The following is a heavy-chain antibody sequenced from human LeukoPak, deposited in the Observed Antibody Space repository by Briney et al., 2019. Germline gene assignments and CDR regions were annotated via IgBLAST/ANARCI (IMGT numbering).Heavy chain of an antibody. Sequence: SETLSLTCAVYGGSFSGYYWCWIRQPPGKGLEWIGEINHSGSTNYNPSLKSRVTISVDTSKNQFSLKLSSVTAADTAVYYCARLTDYGGNSSDYWGQGTLVTVSS. D-gene: IGHD4-23*01. CDR1: GGSFSGYY. CDR2: INHSGST. CDR3: ARLTDYGGNSSDY. J-gene: IGHJ4*02. V-gene: IGHV4-34*01.